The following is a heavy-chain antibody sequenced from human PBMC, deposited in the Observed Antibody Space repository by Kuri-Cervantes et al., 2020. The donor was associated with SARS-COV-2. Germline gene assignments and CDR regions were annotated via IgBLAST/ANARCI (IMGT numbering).Heavy chain of an antibody. Sequence: ASVKVSCKASGYTFTGYYMHWVRQAPGQGLEWMGWINPNSGGTNYAQKFQGRVTMTRDTSISTAYMELSSLRSEDTAVYYCARGGWFRKPAAISYYYYYMDVWGKGTTVTVSS. CDR2: INPNSGGT. V-gene: IGHV1-2*02. CDR1: GYTFTGYY. D-gene: IGHD2-2*01. J-gene: IGHJ6*03. CDR3: ARGGWFRKPAAISYYYYYMDV.